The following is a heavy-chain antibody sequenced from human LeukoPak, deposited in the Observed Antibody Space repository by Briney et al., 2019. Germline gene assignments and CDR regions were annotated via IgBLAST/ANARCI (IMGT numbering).Heavy chain of an antibody. J-gene: IGHJ4*02. CDR3: ARGNLPAYCGGDCYSDFDY. CDR2: ISSSSSYI. CDR1: GFTFSSYS. D-gene: IGHD2-21*02. Sequence: GGSLRLSCAASGFTFSSYSTNWVRQAPGKGLEWVSSISSSSSYIYYADSVKGRFTISRDNAKNSLYLQMNSLRAEDTAVYYCARGNLPAYCGGDCYSDFDYWGQGTLVTVSS. V-gene: IGHV3-21*01.